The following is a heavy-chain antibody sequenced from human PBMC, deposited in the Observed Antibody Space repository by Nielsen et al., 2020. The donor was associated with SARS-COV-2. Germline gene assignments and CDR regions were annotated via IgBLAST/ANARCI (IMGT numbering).Heavy chain of an antibody. CDR2: IRVHSGDA. J-gene: IGHJ4*02. V-gene: IGHV1-18*01. CDR3: AREGFGGGTTDY. D-gene: IGHD1-14*01. Sequence: ASVKVSCKASGYTFGTYGITWVRQAPGQGLEWMGWIRVHSGDANYAQNLQGRVTMTTDTSTNTAYMELRSLTSDDTAVYYCAREGFGGGTTDYWGQGTLVTVSS. CDR1: GYTFGTYG.